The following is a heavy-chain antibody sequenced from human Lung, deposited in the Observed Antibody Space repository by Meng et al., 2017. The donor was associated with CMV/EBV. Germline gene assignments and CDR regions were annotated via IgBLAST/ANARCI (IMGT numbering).Heavy chain of an antibody. J-gene: IGHJ6*02. D-gene: IGHD2/OR15-2a*01. Sequence: XXRLSCAASGFTFDDYAMHWVRQAPGKGLEWVSGITWNSGTIVYADSVKGRFTISRDNAKSSLFLQMNSLRAEDTALYYCAKGSDFRSHYYYGMDVLGQGXTVTVSS. V-gene: IGHV3-9*01. CDR2: ITWNSGTI. CDR3: AKGSDFRSHYYYGMDV. CDR1: GFTFDDYA.